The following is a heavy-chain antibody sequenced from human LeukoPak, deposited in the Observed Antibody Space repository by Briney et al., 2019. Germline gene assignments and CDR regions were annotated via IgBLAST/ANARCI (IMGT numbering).Heavy chain of an antibody. D-gene: IGHD2-2*01. Sequence: ASVKVSCKASGYTFTSYGTSWVRQAPGQGLEWMGWISAYNGNTNYAQKLQGRVTMTTDTSTSTAYMELRSLRSDDTAVYYCARAICSSTSCYWTDYWGQGTLVTVSS. CDR1: GYTFTSYG. V-gene: IGHV1-18*01. CDR3: ARAICSSTSCYWTDY. J-gene: IGHJ4*02. CDR2: ISAYNGNT.